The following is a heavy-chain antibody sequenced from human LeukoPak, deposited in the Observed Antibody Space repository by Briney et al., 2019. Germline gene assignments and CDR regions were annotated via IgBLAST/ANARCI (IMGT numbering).Heavy chain of an antibody. J-gene: IGHJ4*02. V-gene: IGHV3-74*01. CDR2: ISSDGSFT. Sequence: GGSLRLSCAASGFTFSTYWMHWARQAPGKGLVWVSRISSDGSFTTYADSVKGRFTISRDNAGDTLYLQMNSLRAEDTAVYYCARGRYSSSHWGQGTLVTVSS. CDR1: GFTFSTYW. D-gene: IGHD6-19*01. CDR3: ARGRYSSSH.